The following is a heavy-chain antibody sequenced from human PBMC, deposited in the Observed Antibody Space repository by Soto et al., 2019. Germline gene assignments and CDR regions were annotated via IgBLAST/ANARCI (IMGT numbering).Heavy chain of an antibody. Sequence: VSVKVSCKGSGYTLTSYGISWVRQDPGQGLEWMGWISAYNGNTNYAQKLQGRVTITRDTSATTAYMELSSLRSDDTAVYYCARSLIMITFGGVIEGLDYWGQGTLVTVSS. D-gene: IGHD3-16*01. CDR3: ARSLIMITFGGVIEGLDY. CDR1: GYTLTSYG. J-gene: IGHJ4*02. CDR2: ISAYNGNT. V-gene: IGHV1-18*01.